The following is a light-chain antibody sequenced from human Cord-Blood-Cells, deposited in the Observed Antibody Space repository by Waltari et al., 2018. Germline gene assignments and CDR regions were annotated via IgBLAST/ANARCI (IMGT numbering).Light chain of an antibody. CDR2: RNN. Sequence: QSVLTQPPSASGTPGQRVTISCSGSSSNIGSNYVYWYQQLPGTAPKLLIYRNNQPPSGVPDRFSCSKSGTSASLGISGLRSEDEAEYYCAAWDDSLSGWVFGGGTKLTVL. CDR3: AAWDDSLSGWV. V-gene: IGLV1-47*01. CDR1: SSNIGSNY. J-gene: IGLJ3*02.